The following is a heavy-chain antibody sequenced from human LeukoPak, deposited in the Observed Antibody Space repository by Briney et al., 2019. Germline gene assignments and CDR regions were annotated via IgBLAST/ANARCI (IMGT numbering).Heavy chain of an antibody. V-gene: IGHV3-30*04. Sequence: GGSLRLSCAASGFAFSNYTLHWVRQAPGKGLEWVAVISYDGSNKYYADSVKGRFTISRDNSKNTLYLQMNSLRAEDTAVYYCAKDRYSDYYFDYWGQGTLVTVSS. D-gene: IGHD6-13*01. CDR1: GFAFSNYT. CDR2: ISYDGSNK. J-gene: IGHJ4*02. CDR3: AKDRYSDYYFDY.